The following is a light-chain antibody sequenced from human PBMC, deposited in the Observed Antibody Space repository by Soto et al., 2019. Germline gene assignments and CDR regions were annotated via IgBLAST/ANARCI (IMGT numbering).Light chain of an antibody. CDR3: QKDNSHPWK. V-gene: IGKV1-39*01. Sequence: LITNSQYSLSSSVVDGGTINCRASQSISSYLKWYQQKPGKAHKLLIYAASSLQSGVPSRFSGSGSGTDFTLTISSLQPEDFATYYCQKDNSHPWKFGQGTMVEIK. J-gene: IGKJ1*01. CDR2: AAS. CDR1: QSISSY.